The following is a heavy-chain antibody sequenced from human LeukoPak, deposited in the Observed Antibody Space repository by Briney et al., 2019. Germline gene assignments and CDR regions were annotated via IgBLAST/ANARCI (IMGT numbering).Heavy chain of an antibody. CDR3: ARAPSTYCGGDCPFDY. Sequence: ASVKVSCKASGYTFTSYGISWVRQAPGQGLEWMGWISAYKGNTNYAQKLQGRVTMTTDTSTSTAYMELRSLRSDDTAVYYCARAPSTYCGGDCPFDYWGQGTLVTVSS. D-gene: IGHD2-21*02. CDR2: ISAYKGNT. V-gene: IGHV1-18*01. CDR1: GYTFTSYG. J-gene: IGHJ4*02.